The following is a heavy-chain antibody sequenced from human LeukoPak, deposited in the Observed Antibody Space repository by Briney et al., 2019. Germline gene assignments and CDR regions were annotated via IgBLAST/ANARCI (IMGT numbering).Heavy chain of an antibody. Sequence: PGGSLRLSCAASGFNFDDYAMHWVRQAPGKGLEWVSLISGDGDSTYYADSVQGRFTISRDNSKNSLYLQMNCLRTEDTALYYCAKVVRGGVTIDYWGQGTLVTVSS. J-gene: IGHJ4*02. CDR3: AKVVRGGVTIDY. D-gene: IGHD3-16*01. CDR2: ISGDGDST. V-gene: IGHV3-43*02. CDR1: GFNFDDYA.